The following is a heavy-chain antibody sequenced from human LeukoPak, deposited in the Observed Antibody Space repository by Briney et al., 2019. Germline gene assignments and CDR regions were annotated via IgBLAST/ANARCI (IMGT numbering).Heavy chain of an antibody. V-gene: IGHV4-4*07. J-gene: IGHJ4*02. CDR3: ARVGGDGYNFLSFDY. Sequence: SETLSLTCTVSGGSISSYYWSWIRQPAGKGLEWIGRIYTSGSTNYNPSLKSQVTMSVDTSKNQFSLKLSSVTAEDTAVYYCARVGGDGYNFLSFDYWGQGTLVTVSS. CDR1: GGSISSYY. D-gene: IGHD5-24*01. CDR2: IYTSGST.